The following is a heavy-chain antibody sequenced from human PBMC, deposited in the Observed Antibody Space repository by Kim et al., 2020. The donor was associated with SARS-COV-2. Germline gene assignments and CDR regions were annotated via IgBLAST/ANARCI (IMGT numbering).Heavy chain of an antibody. CDR3: GRSRWEGSRVVDDH. V-gene: IGHV3-49*03. CDR1: GFKLDDYY. Sequence: GGSLRLSCTASGFKLDDYYMSWIRQTPGKGLDWVGFIRRKPYGGTTEYAASVEGRFTFSRDDSRNIAYLQMNSLKSEDTAVYYCGRSRWEGSRVVDDHWGQGTLVTVSS. CDR2: IRRKPYGGTT. J-gene: IGHJ4*02. D-gene: IGHD1-26*01.